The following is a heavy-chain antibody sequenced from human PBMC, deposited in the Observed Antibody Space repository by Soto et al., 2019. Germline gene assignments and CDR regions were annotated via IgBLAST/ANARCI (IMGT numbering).Heavy chain of an antibody. J-gene: IGHJ1*01. D-gene: IGHD4-17*01. CDR1: GFTVSSNY. Sequence: EVQLVESGGGLVQPGGSLRLSCAASGFTVSSNYMSWVRQAPGKGLEWVSVIYSGGSTYYADSVKGRFTISRDNSKNTLYLQMNSLRAEDMGVYYCARDFVHGDHPEYFQHWGQGTLVTLSS. CDR3: ARDFVHGDHPEYFQH. CDR2: IYSGGST. V-gene: IGHV3-66*01.